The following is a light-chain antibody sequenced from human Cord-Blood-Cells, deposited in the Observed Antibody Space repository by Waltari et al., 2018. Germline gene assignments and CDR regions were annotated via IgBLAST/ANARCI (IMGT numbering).Light chain of an antibody. CDR3: QSADSSGTVV. Sequence: SYELTQPPSVSVSPGQTARITRPGDALPKQYAYWYQQKPGQAPVLVIYKDSERPSGIPERFSGSSSGTTVTLTISGVQAEDEADYYCQSADSSGTVVFGGGTKLTVL. V-gene: IGLV3-25*03. CDR1: ALPKQY. J-gene: IGLJ2*01. CDR2: KDS.